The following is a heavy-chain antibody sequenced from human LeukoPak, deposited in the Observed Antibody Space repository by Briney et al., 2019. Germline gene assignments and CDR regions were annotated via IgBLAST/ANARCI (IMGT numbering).Heavy chain of an antibody. J-gene: IGHJ5*02. D-gene: IGHD6-19*01. V-gene: IGHV4-59*01. CDR3: VRAYSSGLSWFDP. Sequence: PSETLSLICTLSGGSINNYYWSWIRQPPGKGLEWIGYIYYNGNTNYNPSLKSRVTISVDTSKNQFSLKLSSVTAADTAVYFCVRAYSSGLSWFDPWGQGTLVTVSS. CDR1: GGSINNYY. CDR2: IYYNGNT.